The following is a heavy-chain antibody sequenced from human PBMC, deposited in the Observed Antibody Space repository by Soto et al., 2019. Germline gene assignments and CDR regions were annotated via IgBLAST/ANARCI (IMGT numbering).Heavy chain of an antibody. Sequence: WGVAECTSIGYALSWVRKKPGKGLEWVSAISGSGGSTYYADSVKGRFTISRDNSKNTLYLQMNSLRAEDTAVYYCAKATVTTSFSWLAPWGHGTPVTVSS. D-gene: IGHD4-17*01. J-gene: IGHJ5*02. V-gene: IGHV3-23*01. CDR1: ECTSIGYA. CDR2: ISGSGGST. CDR3: AKATVTTSFSWLAP.